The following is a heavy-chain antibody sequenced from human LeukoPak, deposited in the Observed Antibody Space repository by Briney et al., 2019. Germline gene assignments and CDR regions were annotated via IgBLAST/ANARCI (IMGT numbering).Heavy chain of an antibody. CDR3: AREYYYGSGNYYNRIDY. D-gene: IGHD3-10*01. J-gene: IGHJ4*02. Sequence: PGGSLRLSCAASGFTFSSYSMNWVRQAPGKGLEWVSSISSSSSYIYYADSVKGRFTISRDNAKNSLYLQMNSLRAEDTAVYYCAREYYYGSGNYYNRIDYWGQGTLVTVSS. V-gene: IGHV3-21*01. CDR1: GFTFSSYS. CDR2: ISSSSSYI.